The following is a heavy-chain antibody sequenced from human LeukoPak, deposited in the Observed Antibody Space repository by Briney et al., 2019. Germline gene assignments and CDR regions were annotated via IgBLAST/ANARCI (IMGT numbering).Heavy chain of an antibody. J-gene: IGHJ4*02. CDR2: INPYSGDT. D-gene: IGHD6-13*01. V-gene: IGHV1-2*06. Sequence: ASVKVSCKASGYTFTSYIISWVRQAPGQGLEWMGRINPYSGDTNFAQKFQGRVTMTRDTSITTAYMDLSSLTPDDTAVYFCARDQGSLTRSWYTGYWGQGTQVTVSS. CDR1: GYTFTSYI. CDR3: ARDQGSLTRSWYTGY.